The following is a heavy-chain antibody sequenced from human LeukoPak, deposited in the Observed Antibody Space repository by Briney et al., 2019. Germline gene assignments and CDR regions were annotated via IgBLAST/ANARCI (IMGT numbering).Heavy chain of an antibody. CDR2: IEEDGSEK. D-gene: IGHD2-8*02. Sequence: GGSLRLSCAASGFTLSSYWMSWVRQAPGKGLEWVANIEEDGSEKYYVDSVKGRFTISRDNAKNSLFLQMTSLRAEDTAVYYCAKDLLVEHSPYYFDYWGQGTLVTVSS. V-gene: IGHV3-7*03. CDR3: AKDLLVEHSPYYFDY. CDR1: GFTLSSYW. J-gene: IGHJ4*02.